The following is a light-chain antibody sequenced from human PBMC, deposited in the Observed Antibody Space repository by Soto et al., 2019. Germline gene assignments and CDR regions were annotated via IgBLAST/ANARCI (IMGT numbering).Light chain of an antibody. CDR1: SSDVGGYNY. CDR2: DVN. Sequence: QSALTKPASVSGSPGQSITISCTGTSSDVGGYNYVSWYQQHPGKAPKLMIYDVNNRPSGVSNRFSGAKSGNTASLTISGLQAEDEADYYCSSYTGSSTYVVVVGGTQLAVL. J-gene: IGLJ2*01. CDR3: SSYTGSSTYVV. V-gene: IGLV2-14*01.